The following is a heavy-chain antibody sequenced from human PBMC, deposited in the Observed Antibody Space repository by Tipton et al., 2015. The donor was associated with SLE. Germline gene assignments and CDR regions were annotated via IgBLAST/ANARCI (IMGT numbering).Heavy chain of an antibody. D-gene: IGHD3-10*01. J-gene: IGHJ5*02. CDR3: ARGAMVRGIIITWFDP. CDR2: INHSGST. Sequence: TLSLTCAVYGGPFSGYYWSWIRQPPGKGLEWIGEINHSGSTNYNPSLKSRVTISVDTSKNQFSLNLTSVTAADTAVYYCARGAMVRGIIITWFDPWGQGTLVTVSS. CDR1: GGPFSGYY. V-gene: IGHV4-34*01.